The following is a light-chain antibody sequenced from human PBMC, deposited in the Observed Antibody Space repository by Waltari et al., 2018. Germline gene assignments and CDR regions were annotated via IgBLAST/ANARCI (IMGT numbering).Light chain of an antibody. Sequence: DIQITQSPSSLSASVGDRVTITCRASQSISSYLNWYQQKPGKAPKLLIYAASSLQSGVPSRFSGSGSGTDFTLTISSLQAEDVAVYYCHQYYSVPYTFGQGTKLEIK. CDR3: HQYYSVPYT. CDR1: QSISSY. V-gene: IGKV1-39*01. CDR2: AAS. J-gene: IGKJ2*01.